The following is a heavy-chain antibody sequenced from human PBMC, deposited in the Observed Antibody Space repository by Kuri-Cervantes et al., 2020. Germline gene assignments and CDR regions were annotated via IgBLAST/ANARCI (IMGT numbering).Heavy chain of an antibody. CDR3: ARRPHACSSTSCYTGAWFDP. CDR1: GGSISSSSYY. CDR2: IYYSGST. J-gene: IGHJ5*02. D-gene: IGHD2-2*02. Sequence: GSLRLSCTVSGGSISSSSYYWGWIRQPPGKGLEWIGSIYYSGSTCYNPSLKSRVTISVDTSKNQFSLKLSSVTAADTAVYYCARRPHACSSTSCYTGAWFDPWGQGTLVTVSS. V-gene: IGHV4-39*01.